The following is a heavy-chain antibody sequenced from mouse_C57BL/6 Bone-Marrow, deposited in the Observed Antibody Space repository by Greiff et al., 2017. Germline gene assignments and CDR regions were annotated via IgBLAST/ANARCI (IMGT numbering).Heavy chain of an antibody. J-gene: IGHJ3*01. V-gene: IGHV5-12*01. Sequence: EVHLVESGGGLVQPGGSLKLSCAASGFTFSDYYMYWVRQTPEKRLEWVAYISNGGGSTYYTDTVKGRFTISRDNAKNTLYLQMSRLKSEDTAMYYCARQGFAYWGQGTLVTVSA. CDR2: ISNGGGST. CDR3: ARQGFAY. CDR1: GFTFSDYY.